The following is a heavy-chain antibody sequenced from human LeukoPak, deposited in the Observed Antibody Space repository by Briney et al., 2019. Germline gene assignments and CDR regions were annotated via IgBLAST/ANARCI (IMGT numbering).Heavy chain of an antibody. CDR3: ARSPTGSGWYYFDY. J-gene: IGHJ4*02. D-gene: IGHD6-19*01. CDR1: GFAFSDSY. V-gene: IGHV3-11*04. Sequence: KPGGSLRLSCAASGFAFSDSYMNWIRQAPGRGLEWVSYISSSGSTIYYADSVKGRFTISRDNAKNSLYLQMNSLRAEDTAVYYCARSPTGSGWYYFDYWGQGTLVTVSS. CDR2: ISSSGSTI.